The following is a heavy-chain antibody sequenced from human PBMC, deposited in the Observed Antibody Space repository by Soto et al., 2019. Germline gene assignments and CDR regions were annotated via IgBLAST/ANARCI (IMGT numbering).Heavy chain of an antibody. V-gene: IGHV1-46*01. Sequence: ASVKVSCKASGYTFTSYYMHWVRQAPGQGLEWMGIINPSGGNTNYAQKLQGRVTMTTDTSTSTAYMELRSLRSDDTAVYYCARPYCSSTSCPYGMDVWGQGTTVTVSS. J-gene: IGHJ6*02. CDR1: GYTFTSYY. CDR2: INPSGGNT. CDR3: ARPYCSSTSCPYGMDV. D-gene: IGHD2-2*01.